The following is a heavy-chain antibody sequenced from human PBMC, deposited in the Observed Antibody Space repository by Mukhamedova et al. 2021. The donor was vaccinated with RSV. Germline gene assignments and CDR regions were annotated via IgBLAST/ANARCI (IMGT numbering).Heavy chain of an antibody. CDR2: T. CDR3: TSLYSNCDY. D-gene: IGHD4-11*01. Sequence: TAYAASVKGRFTISSDDSKNTAYLQMNSLKTEDTAVYYCTSLYSNCDYWGQGTLVTVSS. V-gene: IGHV3-73*01. J-gene: IGHJ4*02.